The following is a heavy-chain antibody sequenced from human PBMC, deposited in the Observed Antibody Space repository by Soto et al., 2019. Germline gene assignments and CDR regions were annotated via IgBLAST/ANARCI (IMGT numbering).Heavy chain of an antibody. CDR1: GGSVSGYY. CDR2: IHYTGSS. Sequence: SETLSLTCTVSGGSVSGYYWSWIRQPPGKGLEWIAYIHYTGSSNSNPSLESRVTMSVDTSKNQFSLKLSSVTAADTAVYYCARAFDILTRYYFDYWGQGTLVTVSS. V-gene: IGHV4-59*08. D-gene: IGHD3-9*01. CDR3: ARAFDILTRYYFDY. J-gene: IGHJ4*02.